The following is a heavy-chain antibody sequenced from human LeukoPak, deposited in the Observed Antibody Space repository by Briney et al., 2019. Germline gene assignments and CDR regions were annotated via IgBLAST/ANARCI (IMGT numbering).Heavy chain of an antibody. J-gene: IGHJ5*02. V-gene: IGHV1-24*01. D-gene: IGHD3-3*01. CDR3: ATASLWSGYYTNWFDP. CDR2: FDPEDGET. Sequence: ASVKVSCKVSGYILTELSMHWVRQAPGKGLEWMGGFDPEDGETIYAQKFQGRVTMTEDTSTDTAYMELSSLRSEDTAVYYCATASLWSGYYTNWFDPWGQGTLVTVSS. CDR1: GYILTELS.